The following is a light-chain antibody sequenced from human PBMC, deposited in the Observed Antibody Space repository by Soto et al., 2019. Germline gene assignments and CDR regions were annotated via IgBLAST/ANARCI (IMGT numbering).Light chain of an antibody. CDR2: GAS. J-gene: IGKJ1*01. V-gene: IGKV3-15*01. CDR3: QQYRT. Sequence: EIVLTQSPVTLSVSPGERATLSCRASQSVSSNLAWYQQKPGQAPRLLIYGASPRANGVPARFSGGGSGTEFTLTISSLQSEDFALYYCQQYRTFGQGTKVEIK. CDR1: QSVSSN.